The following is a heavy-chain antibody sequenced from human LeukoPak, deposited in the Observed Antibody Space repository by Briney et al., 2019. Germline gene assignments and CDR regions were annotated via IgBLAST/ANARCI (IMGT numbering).Heavy chain of an antibody. CDR3: ASYLGAYKVGATSHPRGFDP. CDR2: IYYSGST. V-gene: IGHV4-39*01. CDR1: GGSISSSSYY. Sequence: PSETLSLTCTVSGGSISSSSYYWGWIRQPPGKGLEWIGSIYYSGSTDYNPSLKSRLTISVDTSKNQFSLKLSSVTAADTAVYYCASYLGAYKVGATSHPRGFDPWGQGTLVAVSS. J-gene: IGHJ5*02. D-gene: IGHD1-26*01.